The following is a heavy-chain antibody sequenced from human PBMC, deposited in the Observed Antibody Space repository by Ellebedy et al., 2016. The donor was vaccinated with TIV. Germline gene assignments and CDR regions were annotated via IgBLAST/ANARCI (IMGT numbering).Heavy chain of an antibody. CDR1: GFTFSSYA. CDR2: ISSNGGST. V-gene: IGHV3-64D*06. J-gene: IGHJ4*02. D-gene: IGHD2-2*01. Sequence: GGSLRLXXSASGFTFSSYAMHWVRQAPGKGLEYVSAISSNGGSTYYADSVKGRFTISRDNSKNTLYLQMSSLRAEDTAVYYCVKNIIHLSFEYQLPKGPFDYWGQGTLVTVSS. CDR3: VKNIIHLSFEYQLPKGPFDY.